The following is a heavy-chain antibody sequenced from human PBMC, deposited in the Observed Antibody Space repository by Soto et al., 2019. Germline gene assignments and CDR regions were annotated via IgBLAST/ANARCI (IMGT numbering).Heavy chain of an antibody. Sequence: QVQLVESGGGVVQPGRSLRLSCAASGFTFSSYGMHWVRQDPGKGLEWVAVISYDGSNKYYADSVKGRFTISRDNSKNTLYLQMNSLRAEDTAVYYCAKLDSSGRDFDYWGQGTLVTVSS. CDR1: GFTFSSYG. CDR2: ISYDGSNK. J-gene: IGHJ4*02. V-gene: IGHV3-30*18. D-gene: IGHD3-22*01. CDR3: AKLDSSGRDFDY.